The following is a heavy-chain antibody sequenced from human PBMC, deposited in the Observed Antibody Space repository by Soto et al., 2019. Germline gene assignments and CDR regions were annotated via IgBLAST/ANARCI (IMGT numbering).Heavy chain of an antibody. Sequence: GGSLRLSCAASGFTLSSYAMHWVRQAPGKGLEWVALISYDGSDKDYADSVKGRFTISRDNSRNTLYLQMNSLRAEDTAVYYCARELYAGFDYWGQGLLVTVSS. CDR2: ISYDGSDK. D-gene: IGHD4-17*01. CDR3: ARELYAGFDY. J-gene: IGHJ4*02. V-gene: IGHV3-30-3*01. CDR1: GFTLSSYA.